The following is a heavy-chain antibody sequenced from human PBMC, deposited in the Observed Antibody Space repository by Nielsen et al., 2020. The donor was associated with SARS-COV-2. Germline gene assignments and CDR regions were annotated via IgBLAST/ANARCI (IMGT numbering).Heavy chain of an antibody. CDR2: INHSGST. CDR3: ARGPGGVDPFDC. Sequence: SETLSLTCAVYGGSFSGYYWSWIRQPPGKGLEWIGEINHSGSTNYNASLKSRVTISVDTSKNKFSLKLSSVTAADTAVYYCARGPGGVDPFDCWGQGTLVTVSS. J-gene: IGHJ4*02. CDR1: GGSFSGYY. V-gene: IGHV4-34*01. D-gene: IGHD2-15*01.